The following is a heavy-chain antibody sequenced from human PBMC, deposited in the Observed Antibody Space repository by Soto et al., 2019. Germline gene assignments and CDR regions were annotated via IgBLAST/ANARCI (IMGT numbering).Heavy chain of an antibody. V-gene: IGHV2-70*01. CDR3: ARIISGGSVSRDLYYYYYGMDF. Sequence: SGPTLVNPTQTLTLTCTFSGFSLSTSGMCVSWIRQPPGKALEWLALIDWDDDKYYSTSLKTRLTISKDTSKNQVVLTMTNMDPVDTATYYCARIISGGSVSRDLYYYYYGMDFWGQGIMVSVSS. CDR1: GFSLSTSGMC. CDR2: IDWDDDK. D-gene: IGHD3-10*01. J-gene: IGHJ6*02.